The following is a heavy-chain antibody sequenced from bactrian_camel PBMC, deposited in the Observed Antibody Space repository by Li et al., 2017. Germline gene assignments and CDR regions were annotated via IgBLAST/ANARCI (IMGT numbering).Heavy chain of an antibody. Sequence: HVQLVESGGGSVQPEGSLRLSCVVSGSTYSRNCVGWYRQAPGSESEELVSSISSDGSTWYADSVKGRSTISRDNAKNTVYLQMNSLQPDDTAVYTCAALGSLGHPACMLLLERGAESGYKGQGTQVTVS. J-gene: IGHJ4*01. CDR2: ISSDGST. D-gene: IGHD2*01. CDR1: GSTYSRNC. V-gene: IGHV3S53*01.